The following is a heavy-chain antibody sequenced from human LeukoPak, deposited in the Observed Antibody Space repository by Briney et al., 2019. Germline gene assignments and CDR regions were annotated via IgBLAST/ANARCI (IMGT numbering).Heavy chain of an antibody. V-gene: IGHV5-51*01. Sequence: GESLKISCKGSGYSFISNWIGWVRQTPGKGLEWMGIIYPGDSDTRYSPSFQGQVTISADKSISTAYLQWSSLKASDTAMYYCARHVSLRDNSHFDYWGQGTLVIVSS. D-gene: IGHD5-12*01. CDR3: ARHVSLRDNSHFDY. J-gene: IGHJ4*02. CDR1: GYSFISNW. CDR2: IYPGDSDT.